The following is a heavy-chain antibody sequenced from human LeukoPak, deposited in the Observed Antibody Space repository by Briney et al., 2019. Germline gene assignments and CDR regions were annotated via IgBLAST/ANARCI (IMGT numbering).Heavy chain of an antibody. CDR3: ARPYCSSTTCYEYSAFDI. V-gene: IGHV3-73*01. CDR2: IRSKANGYAT. D-gene: IGHD2-2*01. Sequence: PGGSLKLPCAASGFSFSGSAMHWVRQASGKGREWLGRIRSKANGYATAYAASVKGRFTILRDDSKNMAYLQMSSLKTEATAVYYCARPYCSSTTCYEYSAFDIWGQGTMVTVSS. CDR1: GFSFSGSA. J-gene: IGHJ3*02.